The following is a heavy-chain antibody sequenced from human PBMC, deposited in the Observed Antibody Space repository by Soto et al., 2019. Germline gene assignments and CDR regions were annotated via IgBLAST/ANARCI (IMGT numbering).Heavy chain of an antibody. CDR2: ISSGSSDT. V-gene: IGHV3-11*06. Sequence: GGSLRLSCAASGFTFTNYYISWIRQAPGKGLEWVASISSGSSDTWYADSVKGRFIISRDNAQNSLFLQMNTLRPEDTAMYYCARVAYWGPGTQVTVSS. J-gene: IGHJ4*02. CDR3: ARVAY. CDR1: GFTFTNYY.